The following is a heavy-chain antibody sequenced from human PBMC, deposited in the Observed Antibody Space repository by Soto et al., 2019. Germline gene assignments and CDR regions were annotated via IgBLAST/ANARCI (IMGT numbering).Heavy chain of an antibody. CDR3: AADCSGGSCYSSHNWFDP. CDR2: IIPIFGTA. D-gene: IGHD2-15*01. CDR1: GGTFSSYA. J-gene: IGHJ5*02. Sequence: QVQLVQSGAEVKKPGSSMKVSCKASGGTFSSYAISWVRQAPGQGLEWMGGIIPIFGTANYAQKFQGRVTITADESTSTAYMELSSLRSEDTAVYYCAADCSGGSCYSSHNWFDPWGQGTLVTVSS. V-gene: IGHV1-69*12.